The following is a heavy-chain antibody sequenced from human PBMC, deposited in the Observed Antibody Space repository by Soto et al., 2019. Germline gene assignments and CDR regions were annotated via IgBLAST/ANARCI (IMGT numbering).Heavy chain of an antibody. V-gene: IGHV4-61*01. J-gene: IGHJ5*02. CDR1: GGSVSSGSYY. Sequence: PSETLSLTCTVSGGSVSSGSYYWSWIRQPPGKGLEWIGYIYYSGSTNYNPSLKSRVTISVDTSKNQFSLKLSSVTAADTAVYYCARVVTEGYLGWFDPWGQGTLVTVSS. D-gene: IGHD1-26*01. CDR2: IYYSGST. CDR3: ARVVTEGYLGWFDP.